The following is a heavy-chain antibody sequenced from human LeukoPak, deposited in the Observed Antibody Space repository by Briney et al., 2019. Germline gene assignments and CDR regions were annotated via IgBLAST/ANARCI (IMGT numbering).Heavy chain of an antibody. V-gene: IGHV3-21*01. J-gene: IGHJ4*02. CDR3: ARDKSTFDY. CDR1: GFTVSTNY. Sequence: GGSLRLSCAASGFTVSTNYMNWVRQAPGKGLEWVSSISSSSSYTYYADSVKGRFTISRDNAKNSLYLQMNSLRAEDTAVYYCARDKSTFDYWGQGTLVTVSS. CDR2: ISSSSSYT.